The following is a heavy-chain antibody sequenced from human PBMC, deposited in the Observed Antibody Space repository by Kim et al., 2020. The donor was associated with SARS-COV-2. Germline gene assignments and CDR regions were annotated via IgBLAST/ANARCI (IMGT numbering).Heavy chain of an antibody. CDR1: EFTFSDFW. CDR3: TRDIVRIVAF. Sequence: GGSLRLSCAASEFTFSDFWMAWVRQAPGKALEWVANISPDGSGKSYGESVKGRFIISRDNARSSLYLEMNSLRGDDTAVDYRTRDIVRIVAFGGPGTLVT. V-gene: IGHV3-7*03. D-gene: IGHD2-15*01. J-gene: IGHJ4*02. CDR2: ISPDGSGK.